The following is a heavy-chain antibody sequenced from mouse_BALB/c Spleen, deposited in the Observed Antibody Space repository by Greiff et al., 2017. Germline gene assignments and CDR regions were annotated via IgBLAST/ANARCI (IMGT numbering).Heavy chain of an antibody. CDR2: IYPGSGST. Sequence: KQPGSELVRPGASVKLSCKASGYTFTSYWMHWVKQRPGQGLEWIGNIYPGSGSTNYDEKFKSKATLTVDTSSSTAYMQLSSLTSEDSAVYYCTRGWPYYAMDYWGQGTSVTVSS. J-gene: IGHJ4*01. V-gene: IGHV1S22*01. D-gene: IGHD3-3*01. CDR1: GYTFTSYW. CDR3: TRGWPYYAMDY.